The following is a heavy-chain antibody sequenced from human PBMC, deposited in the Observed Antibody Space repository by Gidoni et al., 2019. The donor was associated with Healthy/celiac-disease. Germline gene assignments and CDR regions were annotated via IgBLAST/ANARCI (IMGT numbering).Heavy chain of an antibody. V-gene: IGHV4-59*01. J-gene: IGHJ5*02. Sequence: QVQLQESGPGLVKPSETLSLTCTVSGGSISSYYWSWIRQPPGKGLEWIGYIYYSGSTNYNPSLKSRVTISVDTSKNQFSLKLSSVTAADTAVYYCARPMVRGVSWFDPWGQGTLVTVSS. CDR3: ARPMVRGVSWFDP. D-gene: IGHD3-10*01. CDR1: GGSISSYY. CDR2: IYYSGST.